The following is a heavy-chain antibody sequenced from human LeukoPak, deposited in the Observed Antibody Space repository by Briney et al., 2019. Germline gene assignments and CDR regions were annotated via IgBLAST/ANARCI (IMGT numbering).Heavy chain of an antibody. V-gene: IGHV4-59*08. D-gene: IGHD3-9*01. CDR3: ASRNDILTGYVFDF. Sequence: PSETLSLTCAVSGDSFSSHYWTWIRQSPGTGLEWIGYISHIGRTNYNPSLKSRVTISIDTSKDQFSLKLTSVTAADTAVYYCASRNDILTGYVFDFWGQGTLVPVSS. J-gene: IGHJ4*02. CDR2: ISHIGRT. CDR1: GDSFSSHY.